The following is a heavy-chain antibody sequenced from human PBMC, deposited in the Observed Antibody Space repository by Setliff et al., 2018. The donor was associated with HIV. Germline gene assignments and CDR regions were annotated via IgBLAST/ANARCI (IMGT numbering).Heavy chain of an antibody. J-gene: IGHJ4*02. CDR2: INPNSGGT. D-gene: IGHD6-19*01. CDR1: GYTFTGYY. Sequence: ASVKVSCKASGYTFTGYYMHWVRQAPGQGLEWMGWINPNSGGTNYAQKFQGSVTMTRDTSITTAYMELSRLRSDDTAVYYCARDGIAVAGTLPFDYWGQGTLVTVSS. V-gene: IGHV1-2*02. CDR3: ARDGIAVAGTLPFDY.